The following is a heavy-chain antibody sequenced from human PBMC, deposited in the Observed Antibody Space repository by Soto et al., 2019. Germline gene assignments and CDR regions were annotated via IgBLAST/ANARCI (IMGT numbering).Heavy chain of an antibody. D-gene: IGHD2-2*01. CDR1: GGTFSSYA. J-gene: IGHJ6*02. V-gene: IGHV1-69*12. CDR2: IIPIFGTA. CDR3: ASPGQYCISTSCYLLVEEYYYYGMDV. Sequence: QVQLVQSGAEVKKPGSSVKVSCKASGGTFSSYAISWVRQAPGQGLEWMGGIIPIFGTANYAQKFQGRVTITADESTSTAYMELSSLRSEDTAVYYCASPGQYCISTSCYLLVEEYYYYGMDVWGQGTTVTVSS.